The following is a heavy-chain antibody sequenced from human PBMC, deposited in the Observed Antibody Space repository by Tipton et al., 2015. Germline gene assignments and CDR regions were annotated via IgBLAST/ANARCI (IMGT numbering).Heavy chain of an antibody. CDR1: GFTFSSYS. CDR2: ISSSSSYI. Sequence: SLRLSCAASGFTFSSYSMNWVRQAPGKGLEWVSSISSSSSYIYYADSVKGRFTIFRDNAKNSLYLQMNSLRADDTAVYYCARVYCAGNCYSGFWCFDLWGRGTLVTVSS. V-gene: IGHV3-21*04. CDR3: ARVYCAGNCYSGFWCFDL. J-gene: IGHJ2*01. D-gene: IGHD2-21*02.